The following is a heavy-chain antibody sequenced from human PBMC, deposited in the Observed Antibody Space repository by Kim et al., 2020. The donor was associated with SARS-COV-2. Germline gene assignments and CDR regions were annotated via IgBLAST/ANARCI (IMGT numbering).Heavy chain of an antibody. CDR2: ISGSGGST. CDR3: AKEGSSGWYYRGESIDY. D-gene: IGHD6-19*01. J-gene: IGHJ4*02. Sequence: GGSLRLSCAASGFTFSSYAMSWVRQAPGKGLEWVSAISGSGGSTYYADSVKGRFTISRDNSKNTLYLQMNSLRAEDTAVYYCAKEGSSGWYYRGESIDYWGQGTLVTVSS. CDR1: GFTFSSYA. V-gene: IGHV3-23*01.